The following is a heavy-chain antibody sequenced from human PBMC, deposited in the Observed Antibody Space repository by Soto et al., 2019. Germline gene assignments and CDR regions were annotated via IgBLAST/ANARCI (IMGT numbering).Heavy chain of an antibody. CDR3: AKDPAQVGWFDP. J-gene: IGHJ5*02. CDR2: ISGSGGST. V-gene: IGHV3-23*01. CDR1: GFTFSSYA. Sequence: EVQLLESGGGLVQPGGSLRLSCAASGFTFSSYAMSWVRQAPGKGLEWVSAISGSGGSTYYADSGKGRFTISRDNSKNTLYLPMNSLRAEDTAVYYCAKDPAQVGWFDPWGQGTLVTVSS. D-gene: IGHD1-26*01.